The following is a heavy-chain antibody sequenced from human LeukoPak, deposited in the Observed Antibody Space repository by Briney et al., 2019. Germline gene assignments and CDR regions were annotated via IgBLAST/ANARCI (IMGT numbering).Heavy chain of an antibody. D-gene: IGHD6-19*01. Sequence: SETLSLTCTVSGGSISSGGYSWSWIRQHPGKGLEWIGYIYYSGSTYYNPSLRSRVTISVDTSKNQFSLKLSSVTAADTAVYYCASTYVAGLDYWGQGTLVTVSS. J-gene: IGHJ4*02. CDR3: ASTYVAGLDY. CDR2: IYYSGST. CDR1: GGSISSGGYS. V-gene: IGHV4-31*03.